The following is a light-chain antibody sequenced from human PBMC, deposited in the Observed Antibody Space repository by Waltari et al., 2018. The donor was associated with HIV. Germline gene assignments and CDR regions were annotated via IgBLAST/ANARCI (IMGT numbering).Light chain of an antibody. CDR3: SLVAGNDFVG. V-gene: IGLV2-8*01. CDR1: SIDIGLYNY. J-gene: IGLJ2*01. CDR2: EVS. Sequence: QSALTQPHSASGSPGETVTLSCPGTSIDIGLYNYFSWFQPQPGKVPQLVMFEVSQLPSGVPDRFSGSKSGYTASQTVSGLQPDDEADDFCSLVAGNDFVGFGGGTRLTVL.